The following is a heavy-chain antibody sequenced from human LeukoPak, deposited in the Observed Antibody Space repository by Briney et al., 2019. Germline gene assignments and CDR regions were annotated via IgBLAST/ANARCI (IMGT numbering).Heavy chain of an antibody. D-gene: IGHD3-10*01. V-gene: IGHV1-2*02. CDR1: GYTFTGYY. CDR3: ARISSLWFGEGPY. CDR2: INPNSGGT. J-gene: IGHJ4*02. Sequence: GASVKVSCKASGYTFTGYYMHWVRQAPGQGLEWMGWINPNSGGTNYAQKFQGRVTMTRDTSISTAYMELSRLRSDDTAVYYCARISSLWFGEGPYWGQGTLVTVSS.